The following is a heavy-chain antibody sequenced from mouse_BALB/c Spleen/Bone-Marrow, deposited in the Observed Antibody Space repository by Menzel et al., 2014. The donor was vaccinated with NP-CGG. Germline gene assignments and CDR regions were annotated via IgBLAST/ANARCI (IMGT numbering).Heavy chain of an antibody. V-gene: IGHV14-3*02. CDR1: GFNIKDTY. D-gene: IGHD1-1*01. CDR3: AFYYYGSGLFAY. J-gene: IGHJ3*01. Sequence: VQLQQSGAELVKPGASVKLSCTASGFNIKDTYMHWVKQRPEQGLEWIGRIDPANGNTKYDPKFQGKATITADTSSNTAFLQLSSLTSEDTAVYYRAFYYYGSGLFAYWGQGTLVAVSA. CDR2: IDPANGNT.